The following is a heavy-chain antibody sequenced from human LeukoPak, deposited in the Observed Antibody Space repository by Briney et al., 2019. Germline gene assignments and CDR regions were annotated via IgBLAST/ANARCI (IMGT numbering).Heavy chain of an antibody. Sequence: GGSLRLSCAASGFTFSSYAMSWVRQAPGKGLEWVSSISSSGGSTYYADSVKGRFTISRDNSKNSLYLQMNSLRAEDTAVYYCAKYHPRADIVVVPVTTYYIDVWGKGTTVTVSS. D-gene: IGHD2-2*01. CDR1: GFTFSSYA. V-gene: IGHV3-23*01. CDR3: AKYHPRADIVVVPVTTYYIDV. J-gene: IGHJ6*03. CDR2: ISSSGGST.